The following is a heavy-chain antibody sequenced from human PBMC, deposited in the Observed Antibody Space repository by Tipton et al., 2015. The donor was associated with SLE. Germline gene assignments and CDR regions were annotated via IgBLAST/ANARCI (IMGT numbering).Heavy chain of an antibody. Sequence: QYGAEVKKPGESLKISCKGSGYSFSSYWLGWVRQMPGKGLEWMGIINPGDSDTRYSPSLQGQVTFSADKSINTAYLQWSSLKASDTAMYYCARQGQQQSFDIWGQGTMVTVSS. CDR1: GYSFSSYW. J-gene: IGHJ3*02. D-gene: IGHD6-13*01. CDR2: INPGDSDT. CDR3: ARQGQQQSFDI. V-gene: IGHV5-51*01.